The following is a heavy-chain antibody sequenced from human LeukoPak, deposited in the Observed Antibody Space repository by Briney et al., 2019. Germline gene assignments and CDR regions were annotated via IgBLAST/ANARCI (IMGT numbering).Heavy chain of an antibody. CDR3: ARSLVAAGQYYFDY. D-gene: IGHD6-13*01. CDR2: IYYSGST. Sequence: SETLSLTCSVSGGSISNSSYYWGWIRQPPGKGLEWIGTIYYSGSTYYNPSLESRGTISVDTSKNQFSLKLSSVTAADTAVYYCARSLVAAGQYYFDYWGQGTPVTVSS. J-gene: IGHJ4*02. CDR1: GGSISNSSYY. V-gene: IGHV4-39*01.